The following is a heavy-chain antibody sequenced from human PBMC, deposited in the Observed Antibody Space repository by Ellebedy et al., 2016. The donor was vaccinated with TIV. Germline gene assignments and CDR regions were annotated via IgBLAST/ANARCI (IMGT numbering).Heavy chain of an antibody. D-gene: IGHD5-24*01. CDR1: GFTFSSYE. CDR3: AREGWLQFGAWYFDL. CDR2: ISSSGSTI. Sequence: PGGSLRLSCAASGFTFSSYEMNWVRQAPGKGLEWVSYISSSGSTIYYADSVKGRFTISRDNAKNSLYLQMNSLRAEDTAVYYCAREGWLQFGAWYFDLWGRGTLVTVSS. J-gene: IGHJ2*01. V-gene: IGHV3-48*03.